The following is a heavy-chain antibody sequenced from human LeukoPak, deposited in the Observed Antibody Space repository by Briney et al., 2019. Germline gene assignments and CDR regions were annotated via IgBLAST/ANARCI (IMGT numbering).Heavy chain of an antibody. J-gene: IGHJ5*02. D-gene: IGHD3-16*01. CDR1: GFTFSSYA. CDR2: ISGSGGST. V-gene: IGHV3-23*01. Sequence: QPGGSLRLSCAASGFTFSSYAMAWVRQAPGKGLEWVSGISGSGGSTYYADSVKGRFTISRDNSKNTLYLQMNSLRAEDTAVYYCAKAQGDYDYVWGRAWGQGTLVTVSS. CDR3: AKAQGDYDYVWGRA.